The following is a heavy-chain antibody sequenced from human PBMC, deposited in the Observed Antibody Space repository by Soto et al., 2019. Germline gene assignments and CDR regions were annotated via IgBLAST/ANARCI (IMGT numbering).Heavy chain of an antibody. CDR2: INHSGST. CDR1: GGSFSGYY. Sequence: QVQLQQWGAGLLKPSETLSLTCAVYGGSFSGYYWSWIRQPPWKGLEWIGEINHSGSTNYNPSLKSRVTLSVDTSKNQFSLKLSSVTAAATAVYYCARGGGGTMVRGVRLFDYWGQGTLVTVSS. D-gene: IGHD3-10*01. CDR3: ARGGGGTMVRGVRLFDY. J-gene: IGHJ4*02. V-gene: IGHV4-34*01.